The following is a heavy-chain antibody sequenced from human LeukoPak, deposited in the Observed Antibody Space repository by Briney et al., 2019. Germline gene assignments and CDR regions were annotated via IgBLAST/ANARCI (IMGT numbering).Heavy chain of an antibody. V-gene: IGHV5-51*01. CDR1: GYSFTSYR. D-gene: IGHD4-17*01. J-gene: IGHJ4*02. Sequence: GESLKISCKGSGYSFTSYRIGWVRQMPGKGLEWMGIIYPGDSDTRYSPPFQGQVTISADKSISTAYLQWSSLRASDTAMYYCARRRGATVTDLDYWGQGTLVTVSS. CDR2: IYPGDSDT. CDR3: ARRRGATVTDLDY.